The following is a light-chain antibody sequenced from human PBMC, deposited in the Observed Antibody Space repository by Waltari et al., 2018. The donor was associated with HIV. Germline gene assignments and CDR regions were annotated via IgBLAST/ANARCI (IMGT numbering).Light chain of an antibody. J-gene: IGKJ3*01. Sequence: DIRLTQSPSSLSPSVGDQVTITCRASQTIDNYLNWYQYRPGQAPKLLLYLASTLHSGVPLRFRGGGSGTLFSLTISDVQPEDLATYFCQQTYSPPRTFGPGT. CDR3: QQTYSPPRT. V-gene: IGKV1-39*01. CDR2: LAS. CDR1: QTIDNY.